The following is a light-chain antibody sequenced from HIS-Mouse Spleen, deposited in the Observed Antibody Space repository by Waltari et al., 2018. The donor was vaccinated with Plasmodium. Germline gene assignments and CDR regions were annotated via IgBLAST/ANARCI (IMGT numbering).Light chain of an antibody. CDR3: YSTDSSGNHRV. Sequence: SYELTQPPSVSVSPGQTARITCSGDALPKKYAYWYQQKSGQAPVLVIYEDSKRPSGIPERLSGSRSGTIATLTISGAQVEDEADYYCYSTDSSGNHRVFGGGTKLTVL. V-gene: IGLV3-10*01. J-gene: IGLJ3*02. CDR1: ALPKKY. CDR2: EDS.